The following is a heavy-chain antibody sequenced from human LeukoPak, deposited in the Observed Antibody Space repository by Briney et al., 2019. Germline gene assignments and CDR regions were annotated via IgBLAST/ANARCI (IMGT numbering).Heavy chain of an antibody. Sequence: SETLSLTCTVSGGSISSSYYYWGWIRQPPGKGLEWIGNFHYSGSTYYNPSLKSRVTISVDTSKNQFSLRLSSVTAADTAVYYCARQVTFGYAYANYFDYWGQGTLVTVSS. CDR3: ARQVTFGYAYANYFDY. CDR2: FHYSGST. D-gene: IGHD5-18*01. J-gene: IGHJ4*02. CDR1: GGSISSSYYY. V-gene: IGHV4-39*01.